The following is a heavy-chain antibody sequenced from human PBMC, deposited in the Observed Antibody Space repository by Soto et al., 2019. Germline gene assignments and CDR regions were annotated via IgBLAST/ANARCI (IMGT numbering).Heavy chain of an antibody. CDR2: ISGSGGST. Sequence: GGSLRLSCAASGFTFSSYAMSWVRQAPGKGLEWVSAISGSGGSTYYADSVKGRFTISRDNSKNTLYLQMNSLRAEDTAVYYCAKEEDSTMVATTDYFDYWGQGTLVTVSS. J-gene: IGHJ4*02. CDR3: AKEEDSTMVATTDYFDY. V-gene: IGHV3-23*01. D-gene: IGHD5-12*01. CDR1: GFTFSSYA.